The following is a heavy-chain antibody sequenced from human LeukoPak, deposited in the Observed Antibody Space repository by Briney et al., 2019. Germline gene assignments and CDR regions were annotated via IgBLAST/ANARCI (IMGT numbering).Heavy chain of an antibody. V-gene: IGHV1-18*01. CDR1: GYTFTSYG. CDR3: ARDHVRFLEWLSEFYFDY. J-gene: IGHJ4*02. D-gene: IGHD3-3*01. Sequence: ASVKVSCKAPGYTFTSYGISWVRQAPGQGLEWMGWISAYNGNTNYAQKLQGRVTVTTDTSTSTAYMELRSLRSDDTAVYYCARDHVRFLEWLSEFYFDYWGQGTLVTVSS. CDR2: ISAYNGNT.